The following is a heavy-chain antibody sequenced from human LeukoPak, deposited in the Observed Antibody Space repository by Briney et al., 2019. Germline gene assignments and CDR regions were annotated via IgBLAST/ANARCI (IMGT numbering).Heavy chain of an antibody. Sequence: PSETLSLTCTVSGGSISSSSYYWGWIRQPPGKGLEWIGSIYYSGSTYYNPSLKSRVTISVDTSKNQFSLKLSSVTAADTAVYYCARVRFGERSGYFVKHFDYWGQGTLVTVSS. CDR3: ARVRFGERSGYFVKHFDY. J-gene: IGHJ4*02. CDR1: GGSISSSSYY. V-gene: IGHV4-39*07. CDR2: IYYSGST. D-gene: IGHD3-3*01.